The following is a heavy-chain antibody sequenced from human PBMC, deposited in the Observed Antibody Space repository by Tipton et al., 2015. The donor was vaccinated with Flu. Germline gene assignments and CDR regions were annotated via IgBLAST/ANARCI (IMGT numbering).Heavy chain of an antibody. V-gene: IGHV4-34*01. J-gene: IGHJ6*02. D-gene: IGHD6-19*01. CDR1: GESFSGYV. Sequence: TLSLTCAVYGESFSGYVWSWIRQPPGKGLEWIGDISDSGGTKYNLSLKSRVALSADTSKNQLSLKLTSVTTADTAVYYCARREGSSGWFGMDVWGQGTTVTVSS. CDR2: ISDSGGT. CDR3: ARREGSSGWFGMDV.